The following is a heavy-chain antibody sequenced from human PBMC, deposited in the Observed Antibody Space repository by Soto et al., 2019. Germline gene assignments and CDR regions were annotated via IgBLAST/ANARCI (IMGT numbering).Heavy chain of an antibody. V-gene: IGHV3-23*01. J-gene: IGHJ4*01. CDR3: VRKYPGTRPFDY. CDR1: GFTFNSYA. Sequence: EVQLLESGGDLVQPGGSLRLSCAASGFTFNSYAMNWVRQAPGKGLAWVSAIGTDGNTYYANSVKGRFTISSDNSRTTLYLQMNSLRVEDTALYYCVRKYPGTRPFDYWGQGTLVTVSS. D-gene: IGHD2-2*01. CDR2: IGTDGNT.